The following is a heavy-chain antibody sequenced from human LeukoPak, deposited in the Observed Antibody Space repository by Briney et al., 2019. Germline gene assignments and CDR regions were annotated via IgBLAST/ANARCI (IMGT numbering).Heavy chain of an antibody. CDR3: ARVASSGWGDSTDFDY. J-gene: IGHJ4*02. CDR2: INPNSGGT. Sequence: ASVKVSCKASGYTFTGYYMHWVRQAPGQGLEWMGWINPNSGGTNYAQKFQGRVTMTRDTSISTAYMELSRLRSDDTAVYYCARVASSGWGDSTDFDYWGQGTLVTVSS. CDR1: GYTFTGYY. D-gene: IGHD6-19*01. V-gene: IGHV1-2*02.